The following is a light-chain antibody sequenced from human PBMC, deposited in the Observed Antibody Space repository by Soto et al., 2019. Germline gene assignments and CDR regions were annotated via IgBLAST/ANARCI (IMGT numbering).Light chain of an antibody. CDR1: QSASSY. V-gene: IGKV3-15*01. J-gene: IGKJ5*01. Sequence: IVVKQPPTTLSVSPPNRATLSFRASQSASSYLAWYQQKPGQAPRLLIYAASTRAAGIPARFSGSGSGTDFTLTISSLQSEDFAIYYCQQDYEWTITFGQGTRLEIK. CDR3: QQDYEWTIT. CDR2: AAS.